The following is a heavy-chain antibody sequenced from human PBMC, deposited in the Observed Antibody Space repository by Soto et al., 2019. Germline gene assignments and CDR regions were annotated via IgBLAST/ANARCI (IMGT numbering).Heavy chain of an antibody. V-gene: IGHV3-30*03. CDR3: ARGHDYGDY. CDR2: ISYDGSNK. Sequence: GGSLSLSCAASGFIFSTYGMHWVRQAPGKGLEWVSIISYDGSNKYYVDSVKGRFTISRDNSKNTLYLQMNSLRPEDTAVYYCARGHDYGDYWGQGTLVTVSS. CDR1: GFIFSTYG. J-gene: IGHJ4*02.